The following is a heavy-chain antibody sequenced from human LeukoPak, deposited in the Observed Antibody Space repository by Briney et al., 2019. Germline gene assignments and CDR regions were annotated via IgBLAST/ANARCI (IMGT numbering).Heavy chain of an antibody. CDR3: ARGGITMIVKVSMNY. J-gene: IGHJ4*02. V-gene: IGHV3-53*01. D-gene: IGHD3-22*01. CDR2: IYSGGST. CDR1: GFTVSSNY. Sequence: PGGSLRLSCAASGFTVSSNYMSWVRQAPGKGLEWVSVIYSGGSTYYADSVKGRFTISRDNSKNTLYLQMNSLRADDTAVYYCARGGITMIVKVSMNYWGQGTLVTVSS.